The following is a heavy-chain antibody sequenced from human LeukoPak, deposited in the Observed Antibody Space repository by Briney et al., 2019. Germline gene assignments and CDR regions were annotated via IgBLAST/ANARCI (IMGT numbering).Heavy chain of an antibody. Sequence: GASVKVSCKASGYTFTGYYMHWVRQAPGQGLEWMGWINPNSGGTNYAQKFRGRVTMTRDTSISTAYMELSRLRSDDTAVYYCAREVNTMVRAVIGGYFDYWGQGTLVTVSS. CDR1: GYTFTGYY. CDR2: INPNSGGT. D-gene: IGHD3-10*01. V-gene: IGHV1-2*02. CDR3: AREVNTMVRAVIGGYFDY. J-gene: IGHJ4*02.